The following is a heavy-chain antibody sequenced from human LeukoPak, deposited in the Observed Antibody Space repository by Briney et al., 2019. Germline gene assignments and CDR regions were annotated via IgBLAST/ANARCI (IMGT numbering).Heavy chain of an antibody. D-gene: IGHD2-21*02. J-gene: IGHJ4*02. CDR1: GSTFSSHW. CDR3: AGSLAYCGGDCRLGDY. Sequence: GGSLRLSCAASGSTFSSHWMNWVRQAPGKGLEWVANIKEDGSEKDYVDSVKGRFTISRDNAKNSLYLQMNSLRVEDTAVYYCAGSLAYCGGDCRLGDYWGQGTLVTVSS. V-gene: IGHV3-7*01. CDR2: IKEDGSEK.